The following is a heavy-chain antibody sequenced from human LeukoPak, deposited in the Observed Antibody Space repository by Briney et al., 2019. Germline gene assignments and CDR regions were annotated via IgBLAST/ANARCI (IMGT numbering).Heavy chain of an antibody. CDR1: GFTFSSYG. V-gene: IGHV3-30*02. CDR2: IRYDGSLK. Sequence: PGGSLRLSCAASGFTFSSYGMNWVRQAPGKELEWVASIRYDGSLKYYADSVKGRFTISRDNSKNTLYLQMNSPRAEDTAVYYCAKNNYDGSGYYSSFDSWGQGTLVTVSS. CDR3: AKNNYDGSGYYSSFDS. J-gene: IGHJ4*02. D-gene: IGHD3-22*01.